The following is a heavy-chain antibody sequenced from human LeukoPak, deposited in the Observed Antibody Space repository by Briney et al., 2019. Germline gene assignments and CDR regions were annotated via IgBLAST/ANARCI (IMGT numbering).Heavy chain of an antibody. CDR1: GGSISSRDYY. CDR2: IYYSGST. Sequence: SETLSLTCTVSGGSISSRDYYWRWIRQPPGKGLGWIGYIYYSGSTYYNPSLKSRLTISRDTSKNQFSLRLSSVTAADTAVYYCARGIYGSGSSHLHYWGQGTLVTVSS. CDR3: ARGIYGSGSSHLHY. J-gene: IGHJ4*02. D-gene: IGHD3-10*01. V-gene: IGHV4-30-4*01.